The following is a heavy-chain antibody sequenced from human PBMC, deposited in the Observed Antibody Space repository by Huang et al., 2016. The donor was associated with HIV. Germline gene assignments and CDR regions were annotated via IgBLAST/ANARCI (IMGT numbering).Heavy chain of an antibody. CDR3: ARRWDWAAFDI. CDR2: IYDDGST. V-gene: IGHV3-53*01. J-gene: IGHJ3*02. CDR1: GFTVSTNY. Sequence: EVQLVESGGGLIQPGGSLRFSCAASGFTVSTNYMTWVRQAPGKGLEWVSIIYDDGSTFYTDSVRGRFTISRDNANNTLYLQMNSLRPEDTAVYYCARRWDWAAFDIWGQGTMVTVFS. D-gene: IGHD1-26*01.